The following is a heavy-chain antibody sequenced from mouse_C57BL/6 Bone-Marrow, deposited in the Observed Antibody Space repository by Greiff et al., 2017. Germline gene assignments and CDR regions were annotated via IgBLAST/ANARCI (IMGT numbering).Heavy chain of an antibody. V-gene: IGHV2-9-1*01. CDR2: IWTGGGT. J-gene: IGHJ1*03. Sequence: QVQLQQSGPGLVAPSQSLSITCTVSGFSLTSYAISWVRQPPGKGLEWLGVIWTGGGTNYNSALKSRLSISKDNSKSHVFLKMNSLQTDDTARYNGARKDSATVVATGYFDVWGTGTTVTVSS. CDR1: GFSLTSYA. D-gene: IGHD1-1*01. CDR3: ARKDSATVVATGYFDV.